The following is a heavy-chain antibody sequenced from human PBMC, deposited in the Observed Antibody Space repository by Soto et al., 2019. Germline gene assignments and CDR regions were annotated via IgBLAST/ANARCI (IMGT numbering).Heavy chain of an antibody. CDR2: ISYDGSNK. CDR1: GFTFSSYG. D-gene: IGHD3-16*01. V-gene: IGHV3-30*03. J-gene: IGHJ5*02. Sequence: GGSLRLSCAASGFTFSSYGMHWVRQAPGKGLEWVAVISYDGSNKYYADSVKGRFTISRDNSKNTLYLQMNSLRAEDTAVYYCVHSTRTFSCFNPWGQQTLVTVS. CDR3: VHSTRTFSCFNP.